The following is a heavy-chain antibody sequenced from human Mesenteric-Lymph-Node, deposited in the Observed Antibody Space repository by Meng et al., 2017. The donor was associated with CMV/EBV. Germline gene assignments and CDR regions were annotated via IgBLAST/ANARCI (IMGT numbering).Heavy chain of an antibody. D-gene: IGHD2-21*01. CDR2: ISYAGGA. V-gene: IGHV4-59*01. Sequence: SETLSLTCTVSGDSIDSYYWNWIRQSPGKGLERIAYISYAGGANYTPSLKGRVTVSVDTSKNQFSLRMRSVTAADTAVYYCARDKGSFGGDPLGHFDYWGQGTPVTVSS. J-gene: IGHJ4*02. CDR3: ARDKGSFGGDPLGHFDY. CDR1: GDSIDSYY.